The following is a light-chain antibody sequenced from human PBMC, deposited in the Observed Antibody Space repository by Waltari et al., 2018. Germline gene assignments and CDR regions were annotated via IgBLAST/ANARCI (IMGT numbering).Light chain of an antibody. V-gene: IGLV2-8*01. CDR1: SSDIGAHNY. CDR2: EVV. Sequence: QSALTQPPSASGSLGQPVTLSCTGTSSDIGAHNYVSWYQHRPGNAPKLVIFEVVKRPAGVPDRFSGSKSGSTASLTVSGLQADDEADCYCTSYTDSDNLVFGGGTNLAVL. CDR3: TSYTDSDNLV. J-gene: IGLJ3*02.